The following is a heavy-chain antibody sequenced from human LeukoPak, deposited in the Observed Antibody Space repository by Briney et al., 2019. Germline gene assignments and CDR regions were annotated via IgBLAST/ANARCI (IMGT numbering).Heavy chain of an antibody. CDR2: ISAYNGNT. V-gene: IGHV1-18*01. CDR3: ATPYYYDSSGEAFDI. J-gene: IGHJ3*02. Sequence: GASVKVSRKASGYTFTSYGISWVRQAPGQGLEWMGWISAYNGNTNYAQKLQGRVTMTTDTSTSTAYMELRSLRSDDTAVYYCATPYYYDSSGEAFDIWGQGTMVTVSS. D-gene: IGHD3-22*01. CDR1: GYTFTSYG.